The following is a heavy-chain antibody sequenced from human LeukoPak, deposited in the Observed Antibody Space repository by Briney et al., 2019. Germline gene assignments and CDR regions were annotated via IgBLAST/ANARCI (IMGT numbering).Heavy chain of an antibody. D-gene: IGHD4-17*01. V-gene: IGHV3-30*18. CDR2: ISYDGTTK. J-gene: IGHJ4*02. Sequence: GGSLRLSCAASGFTFSSYGIHWVRQAPGKGLEWVGLISYDGTTKYYADSVKGRFTIFRDNSKHTLFLQMNSLRPEDTAVYYCANGYPPMTAVTLPFDCWGQGTLVTVSS. CDR3: ANGYPPMTAVTLPFDC. CDR1: GFTFSSYG.